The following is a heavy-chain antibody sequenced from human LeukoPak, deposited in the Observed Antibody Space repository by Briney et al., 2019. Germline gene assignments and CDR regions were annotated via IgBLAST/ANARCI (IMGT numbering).Heavy chain of an antibody. J-gene: IGHJ4*02. V-gene: IGHV3-7*01. CDR3: ARVYDSSGYSRS. D-gene: IGHD3-22*01. CDR1: GFSFSSYS. Sequence: GGSLRLSCAASGFSFSSYSMSWVRQAPGKGLERVANIEHDGSEEYSVDSVKGRFTISRDNANNSLYLQMNSLRAEDTAVYYCARVYDSSGYSRSWGQGTLVTVSS. CDR2: IEHDGSEE.